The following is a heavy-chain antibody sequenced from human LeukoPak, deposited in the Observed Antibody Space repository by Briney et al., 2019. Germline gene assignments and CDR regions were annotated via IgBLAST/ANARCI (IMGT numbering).Heavy chain of an antibody. CDR2: IKQDGSEK. Sequence: GGSLRLSCAASGFTFSTKWMTWVRQAPGKGLEWVANIKQDGSEKFYVDSVKGRFTISRDNAKNSLYLQMNSLRAEDTAVYYCARLPAYCSSTSCYYDYWGQGTLVTVSS. CDR3: ARLPAYCSSTSCYYDY. D-gene: IGHD2-2*01. J-gene: IGHJ4*02. CDR1: GFTFSTKW. V-gene: IGHV3-7*01.